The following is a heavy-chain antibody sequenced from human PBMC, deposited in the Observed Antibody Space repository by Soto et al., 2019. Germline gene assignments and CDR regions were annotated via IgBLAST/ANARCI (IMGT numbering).Heavy chain of an antibody. CDR2: VNPNNGDT. CDR1: GYTFSNYD. D-gene: IGHD3-10*01. J-gene: IGHJ4*02. Sequence: QVQLVQSGAELKKPGASVKVSCKASGYTFSNYDMNWVRQATGQGPEWIGWVNPNNGDTGYAQKFQGRVTLTTDISTTTAYMALTSLRSEDTAIYYCAKVSRKGSAIDLDYWGQGTRITVSS. V-gene: IGHV1-8*01. CDR3: AKVSRKGSAIDLDY.